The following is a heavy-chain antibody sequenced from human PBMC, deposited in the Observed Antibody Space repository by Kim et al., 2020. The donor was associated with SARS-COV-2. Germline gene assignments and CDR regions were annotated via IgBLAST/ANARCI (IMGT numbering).Heavy chain of an antibody. CDR2: IRSKAYGGTT. V-gene: IGHV3-49*03. D-gene: IGHD7-27*01. Sequence: GGSLRLSCTASGFTFGDYAMSWFRQAPGKGLEWVGFIRSKAYGGTTEYAASVKGRFTISRDDSKSIAYLQMNSLKTEDTAVYYCTRTSSPAYPPWVYWGQGTLVTVSS. CDR3: TRTSSPAYPPWVY. CDR1: GFTFGDYA. J-gene: IGHJ4*02.